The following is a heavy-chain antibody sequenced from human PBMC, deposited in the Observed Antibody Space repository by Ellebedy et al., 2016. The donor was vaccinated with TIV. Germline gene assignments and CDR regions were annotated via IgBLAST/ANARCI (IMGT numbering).Heavy chain of an antibody. V-gene: IGHV3-43*01. CDR2: ISWDGGST. CDR1: GFTFDDYT. CDR3: AKDGSYGTGPGYFDY. D-gene: IGHD1-26*01. Sequence: GESLKISCAASGFTFDDYTMHWVRQAPGKGLEWVSLISWDGGSTYYADSVKGRFTISRDNSKNSLYLQMNSLRTEDTALYYCAKDGSYGTGPGYFDYWGQGTLVTVSS. J-gene: IGHJ4*02.